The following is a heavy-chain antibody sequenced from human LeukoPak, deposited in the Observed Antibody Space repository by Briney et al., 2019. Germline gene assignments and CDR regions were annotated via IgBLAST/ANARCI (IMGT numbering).Heavy chain of an antibody. J-gene: IGHJ6*02. CDR1: GGTFSSYD. CDR3: ARFPTYYYDSSGYYYPYYYYGMDV. CDR2: MNPNSGNT. Sequence: ASVKVSCKASGGTFSSYDISWVRQATGQGLEWMGWMNPNSGNTGYAQKFQGRVTMTRNTSISTAYMELSSLRSEDTAVYYCARFPTYYYDSSGYYYPYYYYGMDVWGQGTTVTVSS. V-gene: IGHV1-8*02. D-gene: IGHD3-22*01.